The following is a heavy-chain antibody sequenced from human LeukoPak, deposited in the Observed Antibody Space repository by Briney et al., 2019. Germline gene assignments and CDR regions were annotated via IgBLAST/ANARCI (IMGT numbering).Heavy chain of an antibody. CDR1: GGTFSSYA. J-gene: IGHJ4*02. V-gene: IGHV1-69*04. D-gene: IGHD3-10*01. Sequence: ASVKVSCKASGGTFSSYAISWVRQAPGQGLEWMGRIIPILGMANYAQKFQGRVTITADKSTSTAYMELSSLRSEDTAVYYCARGNTMVRGVIEDYWGQGTLVTVSS. CDR3: ARGNTMVRGVIEDY. CDR2: IIPILGMA.